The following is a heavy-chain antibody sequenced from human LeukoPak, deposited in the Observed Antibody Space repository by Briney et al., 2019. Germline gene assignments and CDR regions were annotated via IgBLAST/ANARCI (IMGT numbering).Heavy chain of an antibody. CDR2: INPSGGST. D-gene: IGHD3-3*01. CDR3: ARDRDFWSAYYANWFDP. Sequence: ASVKVSCKASGYTFTSYYMHWVRQAPGQGLEWMGLINPSGGSTSYAQKFQGRVTMTRDTSTSTVYMELSSPRSEDTAVYYCARDRDFWSAYYANWFDPWGQGTLVTVSS. V-gene: IGHV1-46*01. CDR1: GYTFTSYY. J-gene: IGHJ5*02.